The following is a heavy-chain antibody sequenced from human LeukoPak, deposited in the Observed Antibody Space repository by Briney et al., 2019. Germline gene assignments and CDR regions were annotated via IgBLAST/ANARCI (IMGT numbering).Heavy chain of an antibody. CDR1: GVTFSTYA. J-gene: IGHJ4*02. Sequence: GGCLSLSCEASGVTFSTYAMHWVRQAAGKGGEGGALISLYGSEKNYADSLKGRFTISRDNSNSTLYLHRDSLRGDDAAVYYCAKAVGSISWSFDYWGQGTLVTVSS. CDR2: ISLYGSEK. D-gene: IGHD6-13*01. CDR3: AKAVGSISWSFDY. V-gene: IGHV3-30*18.